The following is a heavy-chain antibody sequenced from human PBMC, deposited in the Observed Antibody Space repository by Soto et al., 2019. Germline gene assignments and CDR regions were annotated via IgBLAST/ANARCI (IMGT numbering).Heavy chain of an antibody. D-gene: IGHD6-19*01. CDR2: IYYSGST. CDR3: ARVSVAVYWFDP. V-gene: IGHV4-31*03. CDR1: GGSISSGVYY. Sequence: PSETLSLTCTVSGGSISSGVYYWSWIRQHPGKGLEWIGYIYYSGSTYYNPSLKSRVTISVDTSKNQFSLKLSSVTAADTAVYYCARVSVAVYWFDPWGQGTLVTVSS. J-gene: IGHJ5*02.